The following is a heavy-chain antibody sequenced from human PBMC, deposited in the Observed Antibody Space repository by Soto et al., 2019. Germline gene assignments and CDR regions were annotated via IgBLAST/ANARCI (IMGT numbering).Heavy chain of an antibody. Sequence: SETLSLTCTVSGGSISSGDYYWSWIRQPPGKGLEWIGYIYYSGSTYYNPSLKSRVTISVDTSKNQFSLKLSSVTAADTAVYYCARDGVAVAGTGGIDYWGQGTLVTVSS. J-gene: IGHJ4*02. CDR2: IYYSGST. D-gene: IGHD6-19*01. CDR1: GGSISSGDYY. V-gene: IGHV4-30-4*01. CDR3: ARDGVAVAGTGGIDY.